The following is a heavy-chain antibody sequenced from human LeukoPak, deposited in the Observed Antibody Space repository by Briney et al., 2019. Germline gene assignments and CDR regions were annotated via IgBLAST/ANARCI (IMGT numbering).Heavy chain of an antibody. CDR2: IIGSGGST. V-gene: IGHV3-23*01. Sequence: GGSLRLSCAASGFTFSSYAMSWVRQAPGKGLEWVSAIIGSGGSTYYADSVKGRFTISRDNSENTLYLQMNSLRAEDTAVYYCAKAKPYDFWITKNAFDIWGQGTMVTVSS. D-gene: IGHD3-3*01. CDR3: AKAKPYDFWITKNAFDI. CDR1: GFTFSSYA. J-gene: IGHJ3*02.